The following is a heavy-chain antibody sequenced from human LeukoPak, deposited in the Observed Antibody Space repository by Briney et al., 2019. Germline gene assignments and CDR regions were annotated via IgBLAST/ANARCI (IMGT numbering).Heavy chain of an antibody. D-gene: IGHD2-2*01. J-gene: IGHJ4*02. CDR2: ISYDGSNK. CDR3: AREAIVVVPAARFDY. CDR1: GFTFSSYA. V-gene: IGHV3-30-3*01. Sequence: GRSLRLSCAASGFTFSSYAMHWVRQAPGKGLEWVAVISYDGSNKYYADSVKGRFTISRDNSKNTLYLQMNSLRAEDTAVYYCAREAIVVVPAARFDYWGQGTLVTVSS.